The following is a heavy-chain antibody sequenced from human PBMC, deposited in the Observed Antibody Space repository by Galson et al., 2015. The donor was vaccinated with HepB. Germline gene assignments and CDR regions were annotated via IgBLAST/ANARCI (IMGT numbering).Heavy chain of an antibody. J-gene: IGHJ4*02. D-gene: IGHD2-21*02. Sequence: SLRLSCAASGFIFSSYAMHWVRQAPGKGLEWVSGISGSGGNTYYADSVEGRFTISRDNSKNTLYLQMNSLRAEDTAVYFCAKGAVVTAKSLDYWGQGTLVTVSS. CDR2: ISGSGGNT. CDR1: GFIFSSYA. V-gene: IGHV3-23*01. CDR3: AKGAVVTAKSLDY.